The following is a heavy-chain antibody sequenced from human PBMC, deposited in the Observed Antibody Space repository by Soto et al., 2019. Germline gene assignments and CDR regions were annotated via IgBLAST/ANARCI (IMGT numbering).Heavy chain of an antibody. J-gene: IGHJ6*02. V-gene: IGHV3-23*01. D-gene: IGHD3-10*01. CDR3: GTPPSGSGSYYGMDV. CDR2: ISGSGGST. Sequence: GGSLRLSCAASGFTFSSYAMSWVRQAPGKGLEWVSAISGSGGSTYYADSVKGRFTISRDNSKNTLYLQMNSLRAEDTAVYYCGTPPSGSGSYYGMDVWGQGTRVTVSS. CDR1: GFTFSSYA.